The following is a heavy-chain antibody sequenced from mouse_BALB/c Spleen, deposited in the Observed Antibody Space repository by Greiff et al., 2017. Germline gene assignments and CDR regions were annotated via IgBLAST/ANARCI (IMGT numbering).Heavy chain of an antibody. V-gene: IGHV5-6-5*01. D-gene: IGHD1-1*01. CDR2: ISSGGST. J-gene: IGHJ2*01. CDR1: GFTFSSYA. CDR3: ARDYSYFDY. Sequence: EVQLVESGGGLVKPGGSLKLSCAASGFTFSSYAMSWVRQTPEKRLEWVASISSGGSTYYPDSVKGRFTISRDNARNILYLQMSSLRSEDTAMYYCARDYSYFDYWGQGTTLTVSS.